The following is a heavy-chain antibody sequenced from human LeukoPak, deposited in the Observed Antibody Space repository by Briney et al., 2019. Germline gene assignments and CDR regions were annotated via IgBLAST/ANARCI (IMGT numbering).Heavy chain of an antibody. J-gene: IGHJ6*03. D-gene: IGHD1-26*01. CDR1: GASISRYY. CDR2: IYYSGST. Sequence: SETLSLTCTVSGASISRYYWSWIRQPPGKGLGWIGYIYYSGSTSYNPSLNSRVTISLDTSKSQFSLKLTSVTAADTAMYYCARIRGWEGSRSYYYYYMDVWGKGTTVTVSS. CDR3: ARIRGWEGSRSYYYYYMDV. V-gene: IGHV4-59*01.